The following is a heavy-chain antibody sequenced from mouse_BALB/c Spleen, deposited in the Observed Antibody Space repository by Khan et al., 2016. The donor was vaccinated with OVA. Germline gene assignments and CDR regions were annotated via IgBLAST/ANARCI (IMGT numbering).Heavy chain of an antibody. Sequence: VQLKQSGAELVRPGVSVKISCKGSGYTFTDFTMHWVRLSHAMSLEWIGVISPYYGHATYNQEFKDKATLTVDKSSSPAYMELARLTSEDSAIGDGTREGGGTRFAYWGQGTLVTVSA. CDR1: GYTFTDFT. CDR2: ISPYYGHA. J-gene: IGHJ3*01. D-gene: IGHD1-3*01. V-gene: IGHV1S137*01. CDR3: TREGGGTRFAY.